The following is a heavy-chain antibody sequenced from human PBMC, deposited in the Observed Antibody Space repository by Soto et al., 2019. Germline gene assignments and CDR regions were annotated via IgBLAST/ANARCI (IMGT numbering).Heavy chain of an antibody. J-gene: IGHJ4*02. Sequence: GGPLRVSGAAPGFTCSSYSMKWVRQAPGKGLEWVSSISSSSSYIYYADSVKGRFTISRDNAKNSLYLQMNSLRAEDTAVYYCARAPGLVATIRSFDYWGQGTLVTVSS. CDR2: ISSSSSYI. D-gene: IGHD5-12*01. V-gene: IGHV3-21*01. CDR3: ARAPGLVATIRSFDY. CDR1: GFTCSSYS.